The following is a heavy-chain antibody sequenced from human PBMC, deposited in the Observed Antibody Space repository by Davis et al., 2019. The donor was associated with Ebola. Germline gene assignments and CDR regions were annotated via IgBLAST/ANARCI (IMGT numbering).Heavy chain of an antibody. V-gene: IGHV4-34*01. Sequence: PSETLSLTCAVHGGSFSGYLWSWIRRPPGKGLEWVGEVTHSGNINYNPSLKGRITISVDTSKNHFSLNLNSVTAADTAVYYCGRGERASWMILDWGQGSPVIVSS. D-gene: IGHD3/OR15-3a*01. CDR2: VTHSGNI. J-gene: IGHJ4*02. CDR3: GRGERASWMILD. CDR1: GGSFSGYL.